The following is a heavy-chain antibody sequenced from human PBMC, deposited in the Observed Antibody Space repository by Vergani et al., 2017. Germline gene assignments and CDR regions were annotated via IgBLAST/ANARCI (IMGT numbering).Heavy chain of an antibody. CDR2: INHSGST. CDR3: AKDWHYGDYVGAFDI. Sequence: QVQLQQWGAGLLKPSETLSLTCAVYGGSFSGYYWSWIRQPPGKGLEWIGEINHSGSTNYNPSLKSRVTISVDTSKNQFSLKLSSVTAADTAVYYCAKDWHYGDYVGAFDIWGQGTMVTVSS. J-gene: IGHJ3*02. CDR1: GGSFSGYY. V-gene: IGHV4-34*01. D-gene: IGHD4-17*01.